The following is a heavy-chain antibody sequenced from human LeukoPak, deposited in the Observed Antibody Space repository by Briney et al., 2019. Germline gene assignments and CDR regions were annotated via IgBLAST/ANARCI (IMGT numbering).Heavy chain of an antibody. V-gene: IGHV3-21*01. CDR1: GFTFSSYS. CDR2: ISSSSSYI. J-gene: IGHJ5*02. CDR3: AGPGYSSSWYGFDP. Sequence: GGSLRFSCAASGFTFSSYSMNWVRQAPGKGLEWVSSISSSSSYIYYADSVKGRFTISRDHAKNSLYLQMSSLRAEDTAVYYCAGPGYSSSWYGFDPWGQGTLVTVSS. D-gene: IGHD6-13*01.